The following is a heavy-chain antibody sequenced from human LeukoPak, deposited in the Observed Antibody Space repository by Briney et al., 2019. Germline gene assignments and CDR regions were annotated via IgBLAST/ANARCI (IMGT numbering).Heavy chain of an antibody. CDR3: AKDRFTYYDILTGYSYAFDI. CDR2: INTDGSST. J-gene: IGHJ3*02. Sequence: PGGSLRLSCAASGFTFSSYWMHWVRQAPGKGLVWVSRINTDGSSTSYADSVKGRFTISRDNAKNTLCLQMNSLRAGDTAVYYCAKDRFTYYDILTGYSYAFDIWGQGTMVTVSS. D-gene: IGHD3-9*01. CDR1: GFTFSSYW. V-gene: IGHV3-74*01.